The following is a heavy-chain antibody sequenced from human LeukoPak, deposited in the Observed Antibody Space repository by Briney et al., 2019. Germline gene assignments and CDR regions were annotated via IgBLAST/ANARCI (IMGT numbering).Heavy chain of an antibody. D-gene: IGHD4-17*01. CDR2: NYYRGTT. J-gene: IGHJ6*02. CDR1: DGSISYYY. Sequence: SETLSLTCTVSDGSISYYYWSWIGKSPGRGLGWSGYNYYRGTTKYQPSLKSRVTISVDTSKNQFSLQLRSVPVADTAVYYCAREDPQTTVPEGMDVWGQGTTVTVSS. V-gene: IGHV4-59*01. CDR3: AREDPQTTVPEGMDV.